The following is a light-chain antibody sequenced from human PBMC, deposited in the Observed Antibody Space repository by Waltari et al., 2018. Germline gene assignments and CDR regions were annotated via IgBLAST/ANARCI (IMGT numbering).Light chain of an antibody. CDR1: SSDVGGYNY. CDR2: DVS. Sequence: QSALTQPRSVSGSPGQSVTISCTGTSSDVGGYNYGSWYQQHPGKAPKLMIYDVSKRPSWVPDRFSGSKSGNTASLTISGLQAEDEADYYCCSYAGSYTSRVFGGGTKLTVL. V-gene: IGLV2-11*01. J-gene: IGLJ2*01. CDR3: CSYAGSYTSRV.